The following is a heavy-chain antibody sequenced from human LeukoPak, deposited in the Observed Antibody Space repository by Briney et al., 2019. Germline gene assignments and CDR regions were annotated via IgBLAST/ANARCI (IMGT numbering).Heavy chain of an antibody. V-gene: IGHV1-18*01. CDR2: ISTDNENT. J-gene: IGHJ6*03. Sequence: ASVKVSCKASGYTFTTYGISWVRQAPGQGLEWMGWISTDNENTKYAQKFQGRVTMTTDTSTSTAYMELTSLRSDDTAVYYCARYFYSSGSGGGFSYYYYMDVWGKGTTVTISS. CDR3: ARYFYSSGSGGGFSYYYYMDV. CDR1: GYTFTTYG. D-gene: IGHD3-10*01.